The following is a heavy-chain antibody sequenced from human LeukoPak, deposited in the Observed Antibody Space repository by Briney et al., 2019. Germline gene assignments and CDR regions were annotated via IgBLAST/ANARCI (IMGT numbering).Heavy chain of an antibody. CDR2: INPNGART. D-gene: IGHD3-22*01. CDR3: ARGGPYYDSSGQWA. V-gene: IGHV1-46*01. Sequence: ASVKVSCKASGYTFTSHYIHWVRQAPGQGLEWVGIINPNGARTSYAQKFQGRITMTRNTSISTAYMELSSLRSEDTAVYYCARGGPYYDSSGQWAWGQGTLVTVSS. CDR1: GYTFTSHY. J-gene: IGHJ5*02.